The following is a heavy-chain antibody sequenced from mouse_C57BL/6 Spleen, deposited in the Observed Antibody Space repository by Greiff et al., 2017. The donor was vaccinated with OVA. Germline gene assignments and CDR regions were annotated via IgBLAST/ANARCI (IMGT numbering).Heavy chain of an antibody. Sequence: EVQLVESEGGLVQPGSSMKLSCTASGFTFSDYYMAWVRQVPEKGLEWVANINYDGSSTYYLDSLKSRFIISRDNAKNILYLQMSSLKSEDTATYYCARDQSNTYWYFDVWGTGTTVTVSS. D-gene: IGHD2-5*01. V-gene: IGHV5-16*01. CDR1: GFTFSDYY. CDR2: INYDGSST. J-gene: IGHJ1*03. CDR3: ARDQSNTYWYFDV.